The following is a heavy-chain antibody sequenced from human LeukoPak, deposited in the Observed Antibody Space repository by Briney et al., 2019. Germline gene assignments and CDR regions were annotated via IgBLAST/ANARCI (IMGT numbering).Heavy chain of an antibody. CDR1: GFTFSDYY. CDR2: ISSSGSTI. CDR3: ASQVSGSYSYYYYYYGMDV. Sequence: GGSLRLSCAASGFTFSDYYMSWIRQAPGKGLEWVSYISSSGSTIYYADSVKGRFTISRDNAKNSLYLQMNSLRAEDTAVYYCASQVSGSYSYYYYYYGMDVRGQGTTVTVSS. V-gene: IGHV3-11*01. J-gene: IGHJ6*02. D-gene: IGHD1-26*01.